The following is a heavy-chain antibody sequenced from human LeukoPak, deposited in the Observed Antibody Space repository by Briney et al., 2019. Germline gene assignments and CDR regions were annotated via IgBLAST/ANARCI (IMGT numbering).Heavy chain of an antibody. CDR1: GFTFSRDW. J-gene: IGHJ4*02. V-gene: IGHV3-74*03. CDR3: VRQYYEYNVYDRHFDF. Sequence: GGSLRLSCAASGFTFSRDWMHWVRQAPGKGLVWVSRISDDGSITTYADSVQGRFTISRDNAKSTVFLQMNSLRVEDPAVYFCVRQYYEYNVYDRHFDFWGQGILVTVSS. CDR2: ISDDGSIT. D-gene: IGHD5/OR15-5a*01.